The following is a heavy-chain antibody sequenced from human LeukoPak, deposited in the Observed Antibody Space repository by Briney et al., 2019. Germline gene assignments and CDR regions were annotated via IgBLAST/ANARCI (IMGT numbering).Heavy chain of an antibody. V-gene: IGHV4-30-2*01. CDR2: IYHSGST. CDR1: GGSLSSGGYS. CDR3: ARGVATIRWYFDL. D-gene: IGHD5-24*01. J-gene: IGHJ2*01. Sequence: PSETLSLTCAVSGGSLSSGGYSWSWIRQPPGKGLEWIGYIYHSGSTYYNPSLKSRVTISVDRSKNQFSLKLSSVPAADTAVYYCARGVATIRWYFDLWGRGTLVTVSS.